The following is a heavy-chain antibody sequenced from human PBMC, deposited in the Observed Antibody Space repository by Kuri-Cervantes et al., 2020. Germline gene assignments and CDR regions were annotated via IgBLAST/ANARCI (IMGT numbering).Heavy chain of an antibody. CDR3: ASATTYSSSSPLFY. V-gene: IGHV3-23*01. J-gene: IGHJ4*02. CDR2: ISGSGGST. D-gene: IGHD6-6*01. CDR1: GVTFSSYA. Sequence: ETLSLTCAASGVTFSSYAMSWVRQAPGKGLEWVSAISGSGGSTYYADSVKGRFTISRDNSKSTLYLQMNSLRAEDTAVYYCASATTYSSSSPLFYWGQGTLVTVSS.